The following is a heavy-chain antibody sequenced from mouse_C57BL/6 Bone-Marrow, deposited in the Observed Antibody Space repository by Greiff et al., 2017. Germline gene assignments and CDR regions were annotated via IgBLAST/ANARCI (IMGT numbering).Heavy chain of an antibody. V-gene: IGHV1-39*01. J-gene: IGHJ4*01. CDR2: INPNYGTT. CDR1: GYSFTDYN. D-gene: IGHD1-1*01. CDR3: ARSDYYGSSPYYYAMDY. Sequence: EVQLVESGPELVKPGASVKISCKASGYSFTDYNMNWVKQSNGKSLEWIGVINPNYGTTSYNQKFKGKATLTVDQSSSTAYMQLNSLTSEDSAVYYCARSDYYGSSPYYYAMDYWGQGTSVTVSS.